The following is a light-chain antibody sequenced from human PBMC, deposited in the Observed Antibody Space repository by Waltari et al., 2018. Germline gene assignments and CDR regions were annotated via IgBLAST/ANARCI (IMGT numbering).Light chain of an antibody. V-gene: IGKV2-28*01. CDR1: QSLLHVTGYNY. Sequence: DTVMTQSPLSLPVTPGEPASISCRSTQSLLHVTGYNYLDWYLQKPGQSPHLLIYLGSNRASGVPDRFSGSGSGTDFTLNISRVEAEDVGVYYCMQALHSPLTFGQGTKLEIK. CDR3: MQALHSPLT. J-gene: IGKJ2*01. CDR2: LGS.